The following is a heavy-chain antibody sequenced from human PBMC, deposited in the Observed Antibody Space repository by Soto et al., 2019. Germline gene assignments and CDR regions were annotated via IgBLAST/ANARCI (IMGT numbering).Heavy chain of an antibody. D-gene: IGHD1-26*01. CDR1: GFTFSSYS. Sequence: GGSLRLSCAASGFTFSSYSMNWVRQAPGKGLEWVSSISSSSSYIYYADSVKGRFTISRDNAKNSLYLQMNSLRAEDTAVYYCARDQEVGATTPSLDYWGQGTLVTVSS. CDR2: ISSSSSYI. J-gene: IGHJ4*02. V-gene: IGHV3-21*01. CDR3: ARDQEVGATTPSLDY.